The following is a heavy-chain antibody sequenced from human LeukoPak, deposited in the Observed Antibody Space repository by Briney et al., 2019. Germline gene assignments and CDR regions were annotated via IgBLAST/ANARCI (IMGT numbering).Heavy chain of an antibody. D-gene: IGHD3-22*01. CDR3: AKWGFPLGILIVVVGDSEFG. V-gene: IGHV3-30*02. CDR2: IRYDGSNK. J-gene: IGHJ4*02. CDR1: GFTFSSYG. Sequence: GGSLRHSCAASGFTFSSYGMHWVRQAPGKGLEWVAFIRYDGSNKYYADSVKGRFTISRDNSKNTLYLQMNSLRAEDTAVYYCAKWGFPLGILIVVVGDSEFGWGQGTLVTVSS.